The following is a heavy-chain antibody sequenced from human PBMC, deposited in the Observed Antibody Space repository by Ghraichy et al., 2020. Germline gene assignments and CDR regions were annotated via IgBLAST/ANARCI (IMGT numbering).Heavy chain of an antibody. CDR3: ARGQPRGESITIFWDV. Sequence: GGSLRLSCAASGFTFSSYDMHWVRQATGKGLEWVSAIGTAGDPYYPGSVKGRFTISRENAKNSLYLQMNSLRAGDTAVYYCARGQPRGESITIFWDVWGKGTTVTVSS. CDR2: IGTAGDP. CDR1: GFTFSSYD. D-gene: IGHD3-3*01. V-gene: IGHV3-13*05. J-gene: IGHJ6*04.